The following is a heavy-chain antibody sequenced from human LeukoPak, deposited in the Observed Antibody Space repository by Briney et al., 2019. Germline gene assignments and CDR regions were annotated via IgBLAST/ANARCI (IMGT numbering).Heavy chain of an antibody. V-gene: IGHV3-23*01. CDR1: GFTFTNFA. CDR3: AKETTPNFGSGSYSYDY. J-gene: IGHJ4*02. Sequence: GGSLRLSCAAAGFTFTNFATNWVRQAPGKGLEWGSSISPSGGSTYYADSVEDRFTNSRDNSKNTLYLQMSSLRAEDTALYYCAKETTPNFGSGSYSYDYRGQGTLVTVSS. D-gene: IGHD3-10*01. CDR2: ISPSGGST.